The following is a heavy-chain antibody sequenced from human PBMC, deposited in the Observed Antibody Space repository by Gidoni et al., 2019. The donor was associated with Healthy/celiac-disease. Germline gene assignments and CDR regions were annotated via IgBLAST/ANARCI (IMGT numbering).Heavy chain of an antibody. Sequence: QGTLRESGPALVKPTQTLTLTCTFSGVSLSTGGMGVSWIRQPPGQALEWLVLIDWDDDKYYSTSLKTMLTLSTDPSNHHVVPTMTNMDPVVTATYYCSRLHTSGSYHVYPRSASDLWGQGTMVTVSS. V-gene: IGHV2-70*01. D-gene: IGHD1-26*01. CDR1: GVSLSTGGMG. J-gene: IGHJ3*01. CDR3: SRLHTSGSYHVYPRSASDL. CDR2: IDWDDDK.